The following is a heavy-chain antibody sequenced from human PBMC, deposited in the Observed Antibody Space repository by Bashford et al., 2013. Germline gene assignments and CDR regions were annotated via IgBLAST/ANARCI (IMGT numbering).Heavy chain of an antibody. CDR3: AREVQGGFGEDGVNAFDI. V-gene: IGHV4-59*01. CDR1: GGSISSYY. J-gene: IGHJ3*02. Sequence: SSETLSLTCTVSGGSISSYYWSWIRQPQEGTGVDWVYLLQWEHQLXPSLKSRVTISVDTSKNQFSLKLSSVTAADTAVYYCAREVQGGFGEDGVNAFDIWGQGTMVTVSS. D-gene: IGHD3-10*01. CDR2: LLQWEH.